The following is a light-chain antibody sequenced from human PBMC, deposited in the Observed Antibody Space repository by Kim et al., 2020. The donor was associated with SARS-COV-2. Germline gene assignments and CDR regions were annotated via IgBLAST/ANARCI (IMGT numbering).Light chain of an antibody. Sequence: QSVLTQPPSVSAAPGQKVTISCSGSSSNIGNNYVSWYQHLPGTAPKLLIYDNNKRPSGIPDRFSGSKSGTSATLGITGLQTGDEADYYCGTWDNSLGAGVFGGGTQLTVL. CDR1: SSNIGNNY. CDR2: DNN. J-gene: IGLJ3*02. V-gene: IGLV1-51*01. CDR3: GTWDNSLGAGV.